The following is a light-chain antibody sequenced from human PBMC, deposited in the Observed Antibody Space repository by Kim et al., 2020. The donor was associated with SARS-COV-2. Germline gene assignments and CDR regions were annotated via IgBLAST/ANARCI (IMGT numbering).Light chain of an antibody. J-gene: IGKJ2*01. CDR3: QQCYSSPYT. Sequence: DIVMTQSPDSLAVSLGERATINCRSSQSVLYSSNNKNYLVWYQQKPGQPPKLLISWASTRASGVPDRFSGSGSGTDFTLTISSLQAEDVAVYYCQQCYSSPYTFGQGTKLEI. V-gene: IGKV4-1*01. CDR2: WAS. CDR1: QSVLYSSNNKNY.